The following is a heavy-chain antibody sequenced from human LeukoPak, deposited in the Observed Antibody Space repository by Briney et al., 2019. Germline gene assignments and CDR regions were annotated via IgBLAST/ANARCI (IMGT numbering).Heavy chain of an antibody. Sequence: SETLSLTCTVSGYSISSGYYWGWIRQPPGKGLEWIGSIYHSGSTYYNPSLKSQVTISLDTSKNQFSLKLSSVTAADAAVYYCARVYYSRSYDYWYFDLWGRGTLVTVSS. CDR1: GYSISSGYY. CDR2: IYHSGST. CDR3: ARVYYSRSYDYWYFDL. V-gene: IGHV4-38-2*02. D-gene: IGHD6-13*01. J-gene: IGHJ2*01.